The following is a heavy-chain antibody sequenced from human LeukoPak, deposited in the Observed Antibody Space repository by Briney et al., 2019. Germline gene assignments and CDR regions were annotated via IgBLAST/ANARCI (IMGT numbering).Heavy chain of an antibody. V-gene: IGHV4-34*01. J-gene: IGHJ5*02. CDR3: ARGAKYQLLRVRLYNWFDP. CDR1: GGSFSGYY. Sequence: SETLSLTCAVYGGSFSGYYWSWIRQPPGKGLEWIGEINHSGSTNYNPSLKSRVTISVDTSKSQFSLKLSSVTAADTAVYYCARGAKYQLLRVRLYNWFDPWGQGTLVTVSS. CDR2: INHSGST. D-gene: IGHD2-2*01.